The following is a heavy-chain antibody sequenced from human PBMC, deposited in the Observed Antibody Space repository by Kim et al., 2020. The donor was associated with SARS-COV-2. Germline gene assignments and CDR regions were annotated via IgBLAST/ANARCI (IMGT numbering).Heavy chain of an antibody. CDR3: ARMIFGVVKSQYYFDY. Sequence: KFQGRVTMTRDTSTSTVYMELSSLRSEDTAVYYCARMIFGVVKSQYYFDYWGQGTLVTVSS. D-gene: IGHD3-3*01. J-gene: IGHJ4*02. V-gene: IGHV1-46*01.